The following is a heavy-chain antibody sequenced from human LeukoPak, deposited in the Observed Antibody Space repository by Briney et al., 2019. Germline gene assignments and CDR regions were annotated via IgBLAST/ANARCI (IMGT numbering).Heavy chain of an antibody. CDR3: ARVKGSSSWRNHEPKYYFDY. J-gene: IGHJ4*02. CDR1: GGSFSGYY. CDR2: INHSGST. Sequence: SETLSLTCAVYGGSFSGYYWSWIRQPPGKGLEWIGEINHSGSTNYNPSLKSRVTISVGTSKNQFSLKLSSVTAADTAVYYCARVKGSSSWRNHEPKYYFDYWGQGTLVTVSS. D-gene: IGHD6-13*01. V-gene: IGHV4-34*01.